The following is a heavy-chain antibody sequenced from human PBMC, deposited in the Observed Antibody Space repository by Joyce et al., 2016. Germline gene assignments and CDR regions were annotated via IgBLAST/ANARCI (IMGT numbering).Heavy chain of an antibody. Sequence: QVQLVQSGAEVKKPGASVKVSCKASGYTFINYYLHWVRQAPGQGLEGMGWSNPSSGATKYAQKFQGWVTITRDTSITTAYMELNSLKSDDTAVYYCARGGLRRGSGHKELSEIDYWGQGTLVTVSS. CDR2: SNPSSGAT. J-gene: IGHJ4*02. V-gene: IGHV1-2*04. D-gene: IGHD6-19*01. CDR1: GYTFINYY. CDR3: ARGGLRRGSGHKELSEIDY.